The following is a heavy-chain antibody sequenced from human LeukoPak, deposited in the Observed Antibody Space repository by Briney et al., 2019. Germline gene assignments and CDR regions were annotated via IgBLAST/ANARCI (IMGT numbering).Heavy chain of an antibody. J-gene: IGHJ5*02. CDR3: ARGGSHRGGARRFWFDP. Sequence: SVKVSCKASGGTFSSYAISWVRQAPGQGLEWVGGIIPIFGTANYAQKFQGRVTITADESTSTAYMELSSLRSEDTAVYYCARGGSHRGGARRFWFDPWGQGTLVTVSS. D-gene: IGHD6-6*01. CDR1: GGTFSSYA. CDR2: IIPIFGTA. V-gene: IGHV1-69*13.